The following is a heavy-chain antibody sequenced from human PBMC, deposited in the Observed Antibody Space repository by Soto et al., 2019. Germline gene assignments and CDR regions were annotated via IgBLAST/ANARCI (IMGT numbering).Heavy chain of an antibody. Sequence: GGSLRLSCAASGFTFSNYWMSWVRQAPGKGLEWVANIKLDGSEKYYVDSVKGRFTLSRDNAKNSRQLRMSSRRDEDTALYYCARESEDLTSNFDYWGQGALVTVSS. CDR2: IKLDGSEK. V-gene: IGHV3-7*01. CDR1: GFTFSNYW. CDR3: ARESEDLTSNFDY. J-gene: IGHJ4*02.